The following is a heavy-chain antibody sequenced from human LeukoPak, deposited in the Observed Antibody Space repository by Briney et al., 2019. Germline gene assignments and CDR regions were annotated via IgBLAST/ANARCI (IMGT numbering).Heavy chain of an antibody. CDR3: ASVDYGDERSYYYYYMDV. V-gene: IGHV4-4*07. CDR2: IYTSGST. J-gene: IGHJ6*03. D-gene: IGHD4-17*01. CDR1: GGSISSYY. Sequence: SETLSLTCTVSGGSISSYYWSWIRQPAGKRLEWIGRIYTSGSTNYNPSLKSRVTMSVDTSKNQFSLKLSSVTAADTAVYYCASVDYGDERSYYYYYMDVWGKGTTVTVSS.